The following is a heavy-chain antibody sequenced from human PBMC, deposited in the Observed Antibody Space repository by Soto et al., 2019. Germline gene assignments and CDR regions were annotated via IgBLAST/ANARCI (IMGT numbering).Heavy chain of an antibody. D-gene: IGHD6-19*01. CDR1: GGSISSYY. J-gene: IGHJ6*02. Sequence: SEILSLTCTVSGGSISSYYWSWSRQPPGKGLEWIGYIYYSGSTNYNPSLKSRVTISVDTSKNQFSLKLSSVTAADTAVYYCARVLADSSGLYYYYYGMDVWGQGTTVTVSS. CDR2: IYYSGST. V-gene: IGHV4-59*01. CDR3: ARVLADSSGLYYYYYGMDV.